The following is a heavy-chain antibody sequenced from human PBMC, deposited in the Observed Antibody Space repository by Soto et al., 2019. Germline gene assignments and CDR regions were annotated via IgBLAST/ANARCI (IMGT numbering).Heavy chain of an antibody. J-gene: IGHJ5*02. CDR1: GGSFSGYY. V-gene: IGHV4-34*01. CDR3: ARGRVSGEKRTATRRAWFDP. D-gene: IGHD6-6*01. CDR2: SKQSGTT. Sequence: QVQLQQWGAGLLKPSETLSLTCAVYGGSFSGYYWSWVRQPPGKGLEWIGESKQSGTTNYNPTLKSRVTRSEDTSKNQFSMQLSSVTAADSAVYYCARGRVSGEKRTATRRAWFDPWGQGTLVTVSS.